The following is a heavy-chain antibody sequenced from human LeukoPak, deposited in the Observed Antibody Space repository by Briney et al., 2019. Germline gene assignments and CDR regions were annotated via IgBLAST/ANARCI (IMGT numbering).Heavy chain of an antibody. Sequence: SETLSLTCAVSGGPFSGYFWSWIRQSSGKGQEWIGEIHNSGTTNYNPSLNSRVTISEDTSKNQFYLNLSSVTAADTAVYYCARRYYYNLGSFPFDFWGQGTLVTVSS. D-gene: IGHD3-10*01. CDR2: IHNSGTT. J-gene: IGHJ4*02. CDR1: GGPFSGYF. V-gene: IGHV4-34*01. CDR3: ARRYYYNLGSFPFDF.